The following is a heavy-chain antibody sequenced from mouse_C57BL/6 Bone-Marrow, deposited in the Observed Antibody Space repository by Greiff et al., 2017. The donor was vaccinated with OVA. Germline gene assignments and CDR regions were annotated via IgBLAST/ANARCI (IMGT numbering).Heavy chain of an antibody. CDR1: GYTFTSYG. V-gene: IGHV1-81*01. Sequence: VQLQQSGAELARPGASVKLSCKASGYTFTSYGISWVKQRTGQGLEWIGEIYPRSGNTYYNEKFKGKATLTADKSSSTAYMELRSLTSEDSAVYFCARRSILRYWFAYWGQGTLVTVSA. D-gene: IGHD1-1*01. CDR2: IYPRSGNT. CDR3: ARRSILRYWFAY. J-gene: IGHJ3*01.